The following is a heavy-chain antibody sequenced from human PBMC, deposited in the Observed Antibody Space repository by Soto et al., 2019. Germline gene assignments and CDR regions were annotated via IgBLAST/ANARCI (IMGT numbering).Heavy chain of an antibody. J-gene: IGHJ3*02. D-gene: IGHD3-3*01. V-gene: IGHV1-2*04. CDR3: ARASITIFGVVSDAFDI. CDR2: INTNSGGT. CDR1: GYTFTGYY. Sequence: ASVKVSCKASGYTFTGYYMHWVRQAPGQGLEWMGWINTNSGGTNYAQKFQGWVTMTRDTSISTAYMELSRLRSDDTAVYYCARASITIFGVVSDAFDIWGQGTMVTVSS.